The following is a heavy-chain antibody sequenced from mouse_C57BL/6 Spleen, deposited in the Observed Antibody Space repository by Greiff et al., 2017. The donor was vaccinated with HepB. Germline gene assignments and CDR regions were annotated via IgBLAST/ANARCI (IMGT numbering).Heavy chain of an antibody. CDR3: AREGDYYGSSWYFDV. V-gene: IGHV7-1*01. CDR2: SRNKANDYTT. J-gene: IGHJ1*03. CDR1: GFTFSDFY. Sequence: EVMLVESGGGLVQSGRSLRLSCATSGFTFSDFYMEWVRQAPGKGLEWIAASRNKANDYTTEYSASVKGRFIVSRDTSQSILYLQMKALRAEDTAIYYCAREGDYYGSSWYFDVWGTGTTVTVSS. D-gene: IGHD1-1*01.